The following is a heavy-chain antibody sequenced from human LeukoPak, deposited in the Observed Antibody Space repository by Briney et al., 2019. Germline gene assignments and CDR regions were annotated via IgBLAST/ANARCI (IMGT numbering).Heavy chain of an antibody. CDR2: IYPDDSDT. CDR3: VRQRGASGTINHFDH. Sequence: GASLQISCKTSGYHFTTYWIGWGRQLPGTGLEGVGAIYPDDSDTRYSPSFQGQVVISADRSIRTAYLQWNTLKTSDTAMYYCVRQRGASGTINHFDHWGQGTLVTVSS. D-gene: IGHD3-10*01. V-gene: IGHV5-51*01. CDR1: GYHFTTYW. J-gene: IGHJ5*02.